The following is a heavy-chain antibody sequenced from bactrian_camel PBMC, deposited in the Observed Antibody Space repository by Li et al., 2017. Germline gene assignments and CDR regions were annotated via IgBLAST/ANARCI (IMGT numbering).Heavy chain of an antibody. V-gene: IGHV3S10*01. CDR1: GDIHSQYC. J-gene: IGHJ4*01. Sequence: DVQLVESGGGSVQAGGSLRLSCTASGDIHSQYCWGWFRQSPGKEREGVAGIDRDGSATYADSVKGRFTISRDAAKTTLYLQMNDLKFEDAAMYYCATGIYCAHELSPDEYDVWGQGTQVTVS. CDR3: ATGIYCAHELSPDEYDV. D-gene: IGHD2*01. CDR2: IDRDGSA.